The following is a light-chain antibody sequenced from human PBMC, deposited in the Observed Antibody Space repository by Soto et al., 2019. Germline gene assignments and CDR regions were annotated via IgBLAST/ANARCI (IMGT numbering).Light chain of an antibody. Sequence: EIVMTQSPGILSLSPGERATLSCRASQSVSSTYLAWYQQKPGQAPRLLIYGSSNRATGIPDRFSGGGSGTDFTLAISRLEPEDFAVYYCQQYGSSPLTFGQGTKVEIK. CDR1: QSVSSTY. J-gene: IGKJ1*01. V-gene: IGKV3-20*01. CDR3: QQYGSSPLT. CDR2: GSS.